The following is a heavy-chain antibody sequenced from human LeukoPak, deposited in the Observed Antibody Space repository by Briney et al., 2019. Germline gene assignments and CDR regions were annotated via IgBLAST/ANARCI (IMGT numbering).Heavy chain of an antibody. Sequence: GASVKVSCKASGYTFTGYYMHWVRQAPGQGLEWMGWINPNSGGTNYAQKFQGWVTMTRDTSISTAYMELSRLRSDDTAVYYCARDTYYDFWSGYHRPRYYMDVWGKGTTVTVSS. J-gene: IGHJ6*03. V-gene: IGHV1-2*04. CDR1: GYTFTGYY. D-gene: IGHD3-3*01. CDR2: INPNSGGT. CDR3: ARDTYYDFWSGYHRPRYYMDV.